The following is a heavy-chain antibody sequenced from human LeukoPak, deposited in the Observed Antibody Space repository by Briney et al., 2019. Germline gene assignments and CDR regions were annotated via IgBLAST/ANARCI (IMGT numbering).Heavy chain of an antibody. J-gene: IGHJ2*01. CDR2: INPSGGST. D-gene: IGHD3-3*01. Sequence: ASVTVSCKASGYTFTSYYMHWVRQAPGQGLEWMGIINPSGGSTSYAQKFQGRVTMTRDMSTSTVYMELSSLRSEDTAVYYCASEKDDFWSGSSADWYFDLWGRGTLVTVSS. CDR3: ASEKDDFWSGSSADWYFDL. CDR1: GYTFTSYY. V-gene: IGHV1-46*01.